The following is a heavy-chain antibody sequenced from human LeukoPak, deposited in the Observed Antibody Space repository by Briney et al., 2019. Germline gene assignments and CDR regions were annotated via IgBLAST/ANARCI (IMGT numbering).Heavy chain of an antibody. CDR2: MATSGHT. J-gene: IGHJ5*02. CDR3: ARHWSHSVAQFGRSYWFDP. V-gene: IGHV4-4*07. CDR1: GGSISGYY. D-gene: IGHD2-15*01. Sequence: PSETLSLTCIVSGGSISGYYWSWIRQPAGKGLEWIGHMATSGHTNYNSSLMSRVTMSVDTSKNQFSLRLTSVTAADTAVYYCARHWSHSVAQFGRSYWFDPWGQGTLVTVSS.